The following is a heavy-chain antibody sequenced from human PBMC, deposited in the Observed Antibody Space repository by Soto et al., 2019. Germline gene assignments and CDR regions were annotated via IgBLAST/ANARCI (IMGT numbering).Heavy chain of an antibody. Sequence: PSETLSLTCTVSGGSISSYDYYWTWIRQPPGKGLEWIGYIYYSGSANYNPSLKSRVTISVDTSRNQFSLKLNSVTAADTAVYFCARATYYSDTGGSPPLDYWGQGTLVTVSS. CDR1: GGSISSYDYY. V-gene: IGHV4-30-4*01. CDR2: IYYSGSA. D-gene: IGHD3-22*01. CDR3: ARATYYSDTGGSPPLDY. J-gene: IGHJ4*02.